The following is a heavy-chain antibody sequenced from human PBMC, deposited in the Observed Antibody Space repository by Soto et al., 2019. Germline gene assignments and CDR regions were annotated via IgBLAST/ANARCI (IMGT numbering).Heavy chain of an antibody. CDR1: GGTFGSQS. Sequence: QVQLVQSGAGVKKPGSSVKVSCQASGGTFGSQSFTWVRQAPGQGLEWMGRIVPILDLINYSQKFQDRLTITADKSTSTAYMELSSLTHDDTALYYCARDAGSGWYNRKWGQGTLVTVSS. J-gene: IGHJ4*02. CDR3: ARDAGSGWYNRK. D-gene: IGHD1-20*01. V-gene: IGHV1-69*08. CDR2: IVPILDLI.